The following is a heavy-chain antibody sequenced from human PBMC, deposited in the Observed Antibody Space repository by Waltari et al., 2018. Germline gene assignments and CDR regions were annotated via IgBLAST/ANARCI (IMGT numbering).Heavy chain of an antibody. CDR3: ARGGIVVVIARNWFDP. CDR1: GGPFSSYA. V-gene: IGHV1-69*11. D-gene: IGHD2-21*01. CDR2: IIPILGRA. Sequence: QVQLVQSGAEVKKPGSSVKVSCKASGGPFSSYAISGVRQAPGQGLEWMGGIIPILGRANYAQKCQGRVTITADESTSTAYMELSSLRSEDTAVYYCARGGIVVVIARNWFDPWGQGTLVTVSS. J-gene: IGHJ5*02.